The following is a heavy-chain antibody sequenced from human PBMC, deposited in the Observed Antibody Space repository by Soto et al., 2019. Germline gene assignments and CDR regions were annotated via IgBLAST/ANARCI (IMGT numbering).Heavy chain of an antibody. J-gene: IGHJ6*02. V-gene: IGHV3-21*01. CDR1: RFTFNTYT. D-gene: IGHD2-2*01. Sequence: PAGSLRLSCAASRFTFNTYTMNMIHQAPGKGLEWVSSISSRSIYIYYADSVTGRFTISRDDARNSLYLQMNSLRAEDTAVYYCARGYCSSTSCRYYYYYGMDVWGQGTTVTVSS. CDR3: ARGYCSSTSCRYYYYYGMDV. CDR2: ISSRSIYI.